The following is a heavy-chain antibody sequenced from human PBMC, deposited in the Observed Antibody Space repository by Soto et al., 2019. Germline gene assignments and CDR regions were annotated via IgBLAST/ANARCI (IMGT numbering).Heavy chain of an antibody. CDR2: IKQDGSEK. D-gene: IGHD2-8*01. Sequence: RIRKAKRKGLEWVANIKQDGSEKYYVDSLKGRFTVSRDNAKNSLYLQMNSLRAEDTAVYYCRGLFTVSEFMLKRSSDL. J-gene: IGHJ2*01. CDR3: RGLFTVSEFMLKRSSDL. V-gene: IGHV3-7*01.